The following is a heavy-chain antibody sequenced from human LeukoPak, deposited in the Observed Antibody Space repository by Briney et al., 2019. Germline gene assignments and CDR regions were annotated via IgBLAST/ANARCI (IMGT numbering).Heavy chain of an antibody. CDR1: GYTLTELS. CDR2: FDPEDGET. D-gene: IGHD6-19*01. CDR3: ATYSLAGTSTGFDY. Sequence: ASVKVSFKVSGYTLTELSMHWVRQAPGKGLEWMGGFDPEDGETIYAQKFQGRVTMTEDTSTDTAYMELSSLRSGDTAVYYCATYSLAGTSTGFDYWGQGTLVTVSS. J-gene: IGHJ4*02. V-gene: IGHV1-24*01.